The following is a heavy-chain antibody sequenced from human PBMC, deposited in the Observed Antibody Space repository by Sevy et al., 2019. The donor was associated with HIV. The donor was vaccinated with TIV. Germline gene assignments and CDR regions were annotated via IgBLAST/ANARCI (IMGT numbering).Heavy chain of an antibody. CDR1: GYTFISFA. Sequence: ASVKVSCKSSGYTFISFAMHWVRQAPGQRPEWLGWINAGNGVTKYAQKFQVRVTLTRDTSASTVYMEMSSLISEDTAAYYCARAVVYSYYFAHWGQGTLVTASS. V-gene: IGHV1-3*01. CDR3: ARAVVYSYYFAH. CDR2: INAGNGVT. J-gene: IGHJ4*02. D-gene: IGHD2-2*01.